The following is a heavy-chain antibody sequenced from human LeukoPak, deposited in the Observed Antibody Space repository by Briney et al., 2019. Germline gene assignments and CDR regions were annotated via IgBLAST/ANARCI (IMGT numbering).Heavy chain of an antibody. D-gene: IGHD3-22*01. Sequence: GGSLRLSCAASGFTFSTYSMNWIRQAPGKGLEWVSYISSSSSTIYYADSVKGRFTISRDNAKNSLYLQMNSLRAEDTAVYYCAREVDDSSGYPIYYFDYWGQGTLVTVSS. CDR2: ISSSSSTI. CDR1: GFTFSTYS. CDR3: AREVDDSSGYPIYYFDY. V-gene: IGHV3-48*01. J-gene: IGHJ4*02.